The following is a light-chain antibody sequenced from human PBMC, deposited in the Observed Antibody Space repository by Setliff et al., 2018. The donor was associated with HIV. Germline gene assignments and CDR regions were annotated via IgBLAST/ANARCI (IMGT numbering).Light chain of an antibody. CDR1: SSDVGGYSY. V-gene: IGLV2-14*01. CDR2: EVR. CDR3: SSYAITNTLP. Sequence: LAQPASVSGSPGQSITISCTGTSSDVGGYSYVSWYQQHPGKAPKLIIYEVRNRPSGVSNRFSGSKSGNTASLTIPGLQAEDEADYYCSSYAITNTLPFGTGTKVTVL. J-gene: IGLJ1*01.